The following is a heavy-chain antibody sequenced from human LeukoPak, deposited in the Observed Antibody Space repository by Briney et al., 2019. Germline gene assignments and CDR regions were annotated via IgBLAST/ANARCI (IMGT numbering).Heavy chain of an antibody. Sequence: SETLSLTCTVSGGSISSGSYYWSWIRQPAGKGLEWIGRIYTSGSTNYNPSLKSRVTISVDTSKNQFSLKLSSVTAADTAVYYCARTLYYDSSGLWGYFDYWGQGTLVTVSS. CDR2: IYTSGST. V-gene: IGHV4-61*02. CDR1: GGSISSGSYY. J-gene: IGHJ4*02. D-gene: IGHD3-22*01. CDR3: ARTLYYDSSGLWGYFDY.